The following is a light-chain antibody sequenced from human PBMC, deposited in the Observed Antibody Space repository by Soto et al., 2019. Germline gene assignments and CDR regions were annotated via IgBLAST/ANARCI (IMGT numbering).Light chain of an antibody. Sequence: EIVLTQSPGTLSLSPGEGATLSCRASQTISNNYLACYQHKPGQAPRLLIYAASTRATGIPDRFSGSGSGADFTLTVNRLEPEDFAVYYCQQYGTSPRTFGQGTKVEI. V-gene: IGKV3-20*01. CDR2: AAS. CDR3: QQYGTSPRT. CDR1: QTISNNY. J-gene: IGKJ1*01.